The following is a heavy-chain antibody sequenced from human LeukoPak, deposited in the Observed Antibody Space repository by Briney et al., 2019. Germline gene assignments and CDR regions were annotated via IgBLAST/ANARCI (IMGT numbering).Heavy chain of an antibody. CDR1: GGSISSYY. V-gene: IGHV4-59*01. D-gene: IGHD2-2*01. Sequence: SETLSLTCTVSGGSISSYYWSWIRQPPGKGLEWIGYMYYSGSTKYNPSLKSRVTISVDTSKNQFSLKLSSVTAADTAVYYCARDSSSSYYYYYMDVWGKGTTVTVSS. CDR3: ARDSSSSYYYYYMDV. CDR2: MYYSGST. J-gene: IGHJ6*03.